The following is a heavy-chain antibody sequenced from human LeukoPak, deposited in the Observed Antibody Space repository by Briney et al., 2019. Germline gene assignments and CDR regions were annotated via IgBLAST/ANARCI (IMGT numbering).Heavy chain of an antibody. CDR3: ARHFGDLSTLDS. D-gene: IGHD3-16*02. CDR1: GYSFASHW. J-gene: IGHJ4*02. V-gene: IGHV5-51*01. Sequence: GESLKISCTGSGYSFASHWIGWVRQIPGKGLEWMWIIYPGDSDTKYSTSLQGQVTISADKSINTAYLQWSSLKASDTAMYFCARHFGDLSTLDSWGQGTLVTVSS. CDR2: IYPGDSDT.